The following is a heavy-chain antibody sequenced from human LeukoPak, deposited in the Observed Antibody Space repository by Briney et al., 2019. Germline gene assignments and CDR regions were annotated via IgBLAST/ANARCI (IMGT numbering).Heavy chain of an antibody. CDR2: ISSSGSSI. V-gene: IGHV3-48*03. CDR3: AKDWSGDYNWSDP. Sequence: GGSLRLSCAVSGFTFSNHEMNWVRQAPGKGLEWVSYISSSGSSIYYADSVKGRFTISRDNAKNSLYLQMNSLRPEDTAVYYCAKDWSGDYNWSDPWGQGTLVTVSS. D-gene: IGHD3-3*01. CDR1: GFTFSNHE. J-gene: IGHJ5*02.